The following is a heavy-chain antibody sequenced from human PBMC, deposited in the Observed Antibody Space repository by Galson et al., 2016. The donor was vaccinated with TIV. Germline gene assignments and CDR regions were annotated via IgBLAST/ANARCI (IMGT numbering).Heavy chain of an antibody. D-gene: IGHD3-10*02. J-gene: IGHJ4*02. CDR1: GFTFGSYG. CDR3: ARVFADYYVDY. V-gene: IGHV3-33*08. Sequence: SLRLSCAASGFTFGSYGMHWVRQAPGKGLEWVAFIWYDGSDKNYGDSVKGRFTISRDNSKNTLYLQMNRLRAEDTAVHYCARVFADYYVDYWGQGTLVTVSS. CDR2: IWYDGSDK.